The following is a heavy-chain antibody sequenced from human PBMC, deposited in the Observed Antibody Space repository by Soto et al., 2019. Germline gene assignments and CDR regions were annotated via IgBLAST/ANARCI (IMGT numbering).Heavy chain of an antibody. CDR3: ARADPAASVGY. CDR2: ISYSGST. Sequence: PSETLSLTCTVSGGSMSSHYWTWLRQSPGKGLEWIGYISYSGSTYYNPSLKSRVSISADTSKNQFSLGMNSMIAADTAVYYCARADPAASVGYWGQGTLVTVSS. J-gene: IGHJ4*02. V-gene: IGHV4-59*11. D-gene: IGHD2-2*01. CDR1: GGSMSSHY.